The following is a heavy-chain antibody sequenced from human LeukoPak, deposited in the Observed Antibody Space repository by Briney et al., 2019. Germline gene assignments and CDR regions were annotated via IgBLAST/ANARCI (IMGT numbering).Heavy chain of an antibody. CDR1: GFTFSSYW. CDR3: AKNPAENYYKAFYYFDY. D-gene: IGHD3-10*01. CDR2: IKQDGSEK. Sequence: GGSLRLSCAASGFTFSSYWMTWVRQAPGKGLEWVANIKQDGSEKYYVDSVKGRFTISRDNAKNSVYLQMNSLRAEDTAVYSCAKNPAENYYKAFYYFDYWGQGTLVTVSS. J-gene: IGHJ4*02. V-gene: IGHV3-7*05.